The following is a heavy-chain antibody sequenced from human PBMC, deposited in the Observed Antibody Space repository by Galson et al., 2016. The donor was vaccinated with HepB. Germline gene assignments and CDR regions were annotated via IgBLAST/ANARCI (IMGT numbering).Heavy chain of an antibody. V-gene: IGHV4-39*01. CDR2: INYSGRT. J-gene: IGHJ4*02. CDR1: GGSFRNSIYY. CDR3: ASDPQLSSGWYRVDS. Sequence: SETLSLTCTVSGGSFRNSIYYWGWIRQPPGKGLEWIGAINYSGRTFYNPSLKSRVTIPIDTSKDQVSLNVSSVTAADTAVYYCASDPQLSSGWYRVDSWGQGSLVTVSS. D-gene: IGHD6-19*01.